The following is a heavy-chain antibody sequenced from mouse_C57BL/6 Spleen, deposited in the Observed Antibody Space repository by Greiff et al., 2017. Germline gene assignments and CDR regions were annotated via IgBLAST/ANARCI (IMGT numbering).Heavy chain of an antibody. J-gene: IGHJ2*01. Sequence: QVQLQQPGAELVKPGASVKLSCKASGYTFTSYWMYWVKQRPGQGLEWIGMIHPNSGSTNYNEKFKSKATLTVDKSSSTAYMQLSSLTSENSAVYYCATTREGQSYYFDYWGQGTTLTVSS. CDR2: IHPNSGST. CDR3: ATTREGQSYYFDY. CDR1: GYTFTSYW. V-gene: IGHV1-64*01.